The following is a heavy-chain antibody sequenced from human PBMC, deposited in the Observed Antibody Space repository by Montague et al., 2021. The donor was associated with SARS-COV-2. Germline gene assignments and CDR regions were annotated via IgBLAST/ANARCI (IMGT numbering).Heavy chain of an antibody. J-gene: IGHJ5*02. CDR1: GFPLTTRGVG. Sequence: PALVKPTQTLTLTCTFSGFPLTTRGVGVGWIRQPPGKALEWLALIYWDDAKHYSPSLKSRLTITKDTSKNQVVLTMTNMDPVDTATYYCAHKLYGINRRWFDPWGQGTLVTVSS. CDR2: IYWDDAK. CDR3: AHKLYGINRRWFDP. V-gene: IGHV2-5*02. D-gene: IGHD1-14*01.